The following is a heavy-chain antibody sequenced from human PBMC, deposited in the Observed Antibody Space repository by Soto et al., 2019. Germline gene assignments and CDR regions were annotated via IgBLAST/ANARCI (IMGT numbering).Heavy chain of an antibody. Sequence: GGSLRLSCAASGFDASVNYMTWVRQAPVKGLEWVSAINSGGNTFYADSVKGRFTISRDNSKNTLYLQMNSLRVEDTAMYYCVRENYYDGMDVWGQGTAVTVSS. V-gene: IGHV3-66*01. CDR3: VRENYYDGMDV. CDR2: INSGGNT. CDR1: GFDASVNY. J-gene: IGHJ6*02.